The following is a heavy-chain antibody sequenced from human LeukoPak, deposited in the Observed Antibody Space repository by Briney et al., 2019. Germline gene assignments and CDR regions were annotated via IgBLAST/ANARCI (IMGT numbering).Heavy chain of an antibody. D-gene: IGHD6-13*01. J-gene: IGHJ6*03. V-gene: IGHV1-8*01. Sequence: GASVKVSCKASGYTFTNYDINWVRQATGQGLEWMGWVNPNSGNTGYAQKFQGRVTMTRNTSISTAYMELSSLRYEDTAVYYCARLFRGSSWYRANYYYYYMDVWGKGTTVTVSS. CDR3: ARLFRGSSWYRANYYYYYMDV. CDR1: GYTFTNYD. CDR2: VNPNSGNT.